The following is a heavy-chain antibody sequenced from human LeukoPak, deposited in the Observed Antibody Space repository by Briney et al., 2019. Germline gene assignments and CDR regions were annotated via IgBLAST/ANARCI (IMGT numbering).Heavy chain of an antibody. CDR1: GFTFSSYW. D-gene: IGHD3-9*01. Sequence: GGSLRLSCAASGFTFSSYWMHWVRQAPGKGLVWVSRINSDGSSTSYADSVKGRFTISRDNAKNTLYLQMNSLRAEDTAVYYCASPPGQDYDILTGYFPYWGQGTLVTVSS. V-gene: IGHV3-74*01. CDR2: INSDGSST. J-gene: IGHJ4*02. CDR3: ASPPGQDYDILTGYFPY.